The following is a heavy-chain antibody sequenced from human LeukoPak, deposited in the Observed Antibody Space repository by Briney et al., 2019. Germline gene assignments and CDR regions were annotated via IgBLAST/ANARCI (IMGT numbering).Heavy chain of an antibody. CDR1: GYTFINHW. Sequence: ASVKVSCTASGYTFINHWMHWVRQAPGQGLEWVGLINPTGTATLYAQTFQGRITLTRDMSATTDYMELSSLTSEDTAVYYCASQGSYKRDYFDYWGQGTLVTVSS. V-gene: IGHV1-46*01. CDR3: ASQGSYKRDYFDY. J-gene: IGHJ4*02. D-gene: IGHD3-10*01. CDR2: INPTGTAT.